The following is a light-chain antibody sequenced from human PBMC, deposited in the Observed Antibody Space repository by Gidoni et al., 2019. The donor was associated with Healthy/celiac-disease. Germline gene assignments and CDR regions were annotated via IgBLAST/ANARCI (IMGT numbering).Light chain of an antibody. V-gene: IGKV3-15*01. Sequence: EIVMTHSPSTLSVSPGERATLSCRASQSVSSNLAWYQQKPGQAPRPLIYGASTRATGIPARVSGSGSGTEFTLTISSLQSEDFAVYYCQQYNNWPPLTFGGGTKVEIK. CDR2: GAS. J-gene: IGKJ4*01. CDR3: QQYNNWPPLT. CDR1: QSVSSN.